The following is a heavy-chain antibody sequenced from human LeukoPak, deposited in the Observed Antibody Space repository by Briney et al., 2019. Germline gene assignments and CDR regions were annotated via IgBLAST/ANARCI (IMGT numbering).Heavy chain of an antibody. CDR2: INPDSGGT. Sequence: GASLKVSCKASGYTFTGYYMHWVRHAPGQGLECMGWINPDSGGTNYAQKFQGRVTMTRDTSISTAYMELSRLRSDDTAVYYCARGAQGIWSGYWNYMDVWGKGATVTVSS. CDR1: GYTFTGYY. V-gene: IGHV1-2*02. D-gene: IGHD3-3*01. J-gene: IGHJ6*03. CDR3: ARGAQGIWSGYWNYMDV.